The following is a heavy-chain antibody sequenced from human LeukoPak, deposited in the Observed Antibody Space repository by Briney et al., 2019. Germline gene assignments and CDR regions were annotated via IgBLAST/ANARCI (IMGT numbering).Heavy chain of an antibody. D-gene: IGHD3-22*01. Sequence: SETLSLTCTVSGGSISTYYWSWIRQSPGRGLEWIGYIYCSGITKYNPSLKSRVTISVDTSTNQFSLRLSSVTAADTAVYYCARGYYYYSSGYFLDFWGQGTLVTVSS. CDR3: ARGYYYYSSGYFLDF. CDR2: IYCSGIT. CDR1: GGSISTYY. J-gene: IGHJ4*02. V-gene: IGHV4-59*01.